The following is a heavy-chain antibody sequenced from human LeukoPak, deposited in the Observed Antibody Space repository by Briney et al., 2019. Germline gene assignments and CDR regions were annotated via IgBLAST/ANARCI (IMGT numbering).Heavy chain of an antibody. CDR2: IYTSGST. V-gene: IGHV4-61*02. D-gene: IGHD6-6*01. Sequence: SETLSLTCTVSGGSISSGSYYWRWLRQPAGTGLEWIGRIYTSGSTNYNPSLKSRVTISVDTSKNQFSLKLSSVTAADTAVYYCARAGKGSSWGQGTLVTVSS. CDR1: GGSISSGSYY. CDR3: ARAGKGSS. J-gene: IGHJ4*02.